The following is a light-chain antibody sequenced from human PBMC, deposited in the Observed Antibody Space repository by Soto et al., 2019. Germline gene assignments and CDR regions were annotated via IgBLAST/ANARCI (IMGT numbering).Light chain of an antibody. CDR1: SSDVGGSNY. J-gene: IGLJ2*01. Sequence: QSVLTQPPSASGSPGQPVTISCTGTSSDVGGSNYVSWYQQHPGKAPKAMLYEVSKRRSGVPDRFSGSKSGNTDSLTVSGLLAEDEADYYCALSAVNSGFVFGRGTKLTVL. CDR2: EVS. CDR3: ALSAVNSGFV. V-gene: IGLV2-8*01.